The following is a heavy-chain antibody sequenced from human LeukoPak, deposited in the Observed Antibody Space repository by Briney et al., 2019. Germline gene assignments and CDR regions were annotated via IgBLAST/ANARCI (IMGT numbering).Heavy chain of an antibody. Sequence: GGSLRLSCAASGFSFINYAMSWVRQAPGKGLQWVSAISGSGGSTYYADSVKGRFTISRDNSKDTLYLQMNSLRVEDTAVYYCAKDQDYSGYDYGDDAFDIWGQGTMVTVSS. D-gene: IGHD5-12*01. CDR2: ISGSGGST. J-gene: IGHJ3*02. V-gene: IGHV3-23*01. CDR1: GFSFINYA. CDR3: AKDQDYSGYDYGDDAFDI.